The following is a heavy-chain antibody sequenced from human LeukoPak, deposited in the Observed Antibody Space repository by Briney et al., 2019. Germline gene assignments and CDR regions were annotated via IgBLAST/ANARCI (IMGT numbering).Heavy chain of an antibody. CDR2: IYSGGST. D-gene: IGHD1-26*01. CDR1: GFTFSSYA. J-gene: IGHJ4*02. V-gene: IGHV3-53*04. Sequence: GGSLRLSCAASGFTFSSYAMSWVRQAPGKGLEWVSVIYSGGSTYYADSVKGRFTISRHNSKNTLYLQMNSLRAEDTAVYYCARARESYSDYFDYWGQGTLVTVSS. CDR3: ARARESYSDYFDY.